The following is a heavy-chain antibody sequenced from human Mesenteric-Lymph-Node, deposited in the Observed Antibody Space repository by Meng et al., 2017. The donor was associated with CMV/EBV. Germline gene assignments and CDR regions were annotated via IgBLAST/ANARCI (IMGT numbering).Heavy chain of an antibody. V-gene: IGHV4-34*01. CDR3: ARHQRWLKSEGGFNY. CDR2: INHSGST. Sequence: QVQPPQWGVGLLQPSETLSLTCAVHGGSFSGYYWSWIRQPPGKGLEWIGEINHSGSTNYNPSLKSRVTISVDTSKNQFSLKLSSVTAADTAVYYCARHQRWLKSEGGFNYWGQGTLVTVSS. D-gene: IGHD4-23*01. J-gene: IGHJ4*02. CDR1: GGSFSGYY.